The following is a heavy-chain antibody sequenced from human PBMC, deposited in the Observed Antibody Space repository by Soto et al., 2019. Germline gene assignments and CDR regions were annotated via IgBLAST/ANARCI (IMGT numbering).Heavy chain of an antibody. CDR3: ARGGGTDGSTDY. Sequence: GGSLRLSCAASGFSFNSYAMHWVRQAPGKGLEWVATISYDGSNKYYADSVKGRLTISRDKSDYTLYLQMNSLRAEDTAVYYCARGGGTDGSTDYWGLGTLVTVSS. CDR1: GFSFNSYA. D-gene: IGHD3-16*01. CDR2: ISYDGSNK. V-gene: IGHV3-30-3*01. J-gene: IGHJ4*02.